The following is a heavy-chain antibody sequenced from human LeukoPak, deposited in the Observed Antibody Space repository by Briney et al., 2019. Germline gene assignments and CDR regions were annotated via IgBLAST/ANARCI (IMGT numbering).Heavy chain of an antibody. D-gene: IGHD6-13*01. J-gene: IGHJ4*02. CDR2: ISYDGSNK. CDR1: GFTFSSYG. CDR3: AKVPYSSSWPFDY. V-gene: IGHV3-30*18. Sequence: GRSLRLSCAASGFTFSSYGMHWVRQAPGKGLEWVAVISYDGSNKYYADSVKGRFTISRDNSKSTLYLQMNSLRAEDTAVYYCAKVPYSSSWPFDYWGQGTLVTVSS.